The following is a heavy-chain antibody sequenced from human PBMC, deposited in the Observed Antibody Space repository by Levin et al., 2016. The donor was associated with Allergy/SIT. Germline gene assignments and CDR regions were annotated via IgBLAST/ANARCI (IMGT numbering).Heavy chain of an antibody. D-gene: IGHD6-13*01. J-gene: IGHJ4*02. V-gene: IGHV4-39*01. CDR2: IYYSGST. CDR3: ARHSSSWRNLKRPPANYYFDY. Sequence: SETLSLTCTVSGGSISSSSYYWGWIRQPPGKGLEWIGSIYYSGSTYYNPSLKSRVTISVDTSKNQFSLKLSSVTAADTAVYYCARHSSSWRNLKRPPANYYFDYWGQGTLVTVSS. CDR1: GGSISSSSYY.